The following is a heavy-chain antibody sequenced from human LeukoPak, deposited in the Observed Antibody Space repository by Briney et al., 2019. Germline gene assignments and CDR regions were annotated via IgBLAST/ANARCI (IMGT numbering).Heavy chain of an antibody. CDR3: AKADDYGDYDDAFDI. V-gene: IGHV3-20*04. D-gene: IGHD4-17*01. CDR2: TNWNGGST. CDR1: GFTFDEYG. Sequence: GGSLRLSCAASGFTFDEYGMSWVRQAPGKGLEWVSGTNWNGGSTDYADSVKGRFTISRDNAKNSLYLQMNSLRAEGTALYYCAKADDYGDYDDAFDIWGQGTMVTVSS. J-gene: IGHJ3*02.